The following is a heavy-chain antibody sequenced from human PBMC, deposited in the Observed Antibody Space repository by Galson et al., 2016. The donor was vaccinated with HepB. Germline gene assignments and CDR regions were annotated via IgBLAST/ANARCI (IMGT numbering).Heavy chain of an antibody. CDR3: ARDSRHLVVVAGYSFDI. J-gene: IGHJ3*02. Sequence: SVKVSCKASGYTFASYGISWVRQAPGQGLEWMGWISASNGKTNYTQKFQGRVTMTTDTSTSTAYMDLRSPRSDDTAVYYCARDSRHLVVVAGYSFDIWGQGTIVTVSS. D-gene: IGHD2-21*01. CDR2: ISASNGKT. V-gene: IGHV1-18*04. CDR1: GYTFASYG.